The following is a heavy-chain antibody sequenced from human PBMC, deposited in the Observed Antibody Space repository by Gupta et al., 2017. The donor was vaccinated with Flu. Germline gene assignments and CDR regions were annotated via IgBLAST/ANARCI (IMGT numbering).Heavy chain of an antibody. J-gene: IGHJ6*02. CDR3: AKAVGAKPLAGRYYGMDV. CDR1: GFTFSNYG. D-gene: IGHD6-19*01. V-gene: IGHV3-30*18. CDR2: ISDDGSNE. Sequence: QVQLVASGGGVVQPGRSLRLSCAASGFTFSNYGMPWVRQAPGKGLEWVAVISDDGSNEYFADSVRGRFTISRDNSKITLYLQMNSLRAEDTAVYYCAKAVGAKPLAGRYYGMDVWGQGTTVTVSS.